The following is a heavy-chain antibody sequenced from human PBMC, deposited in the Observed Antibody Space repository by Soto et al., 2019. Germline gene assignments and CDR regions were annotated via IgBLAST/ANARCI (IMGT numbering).Heavy chain of an antibody. CDR3: LHSRCGRHCLRYYSSTPSDHMAF. CDR2: IYWDGDK. J-gene: IGHJ6*02. Sequence: QITLKESGPTLVKPTQTLTLTCTFSGFSLNTGGLGVGWIRQPPGKALEWLALIYWDGDKRYSPSLQSRLSITKDTPNTQVLLTTTNIYPLDAATYSCLHSRCGRHCLRYYSSTPSDHMAFLGQGNTLTVSS. CDR1: GFSLNTGGLG. D-gene: IGHD2-21*02. V-gene: IGHV2-5*02.